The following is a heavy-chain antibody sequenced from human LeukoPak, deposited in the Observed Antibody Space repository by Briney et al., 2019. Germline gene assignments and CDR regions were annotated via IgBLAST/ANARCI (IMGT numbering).Heavy chain of an antibody. CDR2: IAYDGVNK. J-gene: IGHJ5*02. Sequence: GGSLRLSCAVSGLTFSSYGFNWVRQAPGKGLEWVAVIAYDGVNKFYGDSVKGRFSLSRDSAKNTVYLQMSSLRVEDTGVYYCAKVGANCSASACHGTWFDPWGQGTLVTVSS. CDR1: GLTFSSYG. CDR3: AKVGANCSASACHGTWFDP. V-gene: IGHV3-30*18. D-gene: IGHD2-15*01.